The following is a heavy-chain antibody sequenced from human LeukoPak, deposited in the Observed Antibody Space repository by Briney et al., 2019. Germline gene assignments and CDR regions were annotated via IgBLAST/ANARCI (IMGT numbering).Heavy chain of an antibody. CDR1: GGSISRYY. V-gene: IGHV4-59*01. CDR2: IYYSGST. CDR3: ARGSWELIVGMDV. J-gene: IGHJ6*02. D-gene: IGHD1-26*01. Sequence: SESLSLTCTVSGGSISRYYWTWIRQPPGKGLEWIGYIYYSGSTNYNPSLKSRVTISVDTSKNQFSLKLSSVTAADTAVYYCARGSWELIVGMDVWGQGTTVTVSS.